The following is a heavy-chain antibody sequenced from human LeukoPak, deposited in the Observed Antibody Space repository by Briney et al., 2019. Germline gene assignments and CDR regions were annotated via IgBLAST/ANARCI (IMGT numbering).Heavy chain of an antibody. CDR3: ARATDYYDSSGHYYTKDY. V-gene: IGHV3-53*01. CDR1: GFTVSSNY. D-gene: IGHD3-22*01. J-gene: IGHJ4*02. Sequence: GGSLRLSCAASGFTVSSNYMSWVRQAPGKGLEWVSVIYSGGSTYCADSVKGRFTISRDNSKNTLYLQMNSLRAEDTAVYYCARATDYYDSSGHYYTKDYWGQGTLVTVSS. CDR2: IYSGGST.